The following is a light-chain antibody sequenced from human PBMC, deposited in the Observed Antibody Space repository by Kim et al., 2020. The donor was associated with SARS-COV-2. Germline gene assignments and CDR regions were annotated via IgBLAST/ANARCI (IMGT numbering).Light chain of an antibody. CDR1: QSVRGN. Sequence: EIVMTQSPATLSVSPGDRATLSCRASQSVRGNLAWYQQRPGQAPRLLIYGASTRAAGIPARFSGSGSGTEFTLTISSLQSEDCAVYYCQQYNNWPPYTFGQGTKLEI. V-gene: IGKV3-15*01. CDR2: GAS. J-gene: IGKJ2*01. CDR3: QQYNNWPPYT.